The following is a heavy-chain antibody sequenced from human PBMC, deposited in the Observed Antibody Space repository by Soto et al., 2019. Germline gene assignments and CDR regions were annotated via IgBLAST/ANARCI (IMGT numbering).Heavy chain of an antibody. V-gene: IGHV6-1*01. CDR2: TYYRSGWSR. D-gene: IGHD6-19*01. CDR1: GFSISTDSAA. Sequence: SQTLSLPCDISGFSISTDSAAWNWIRQSPSRGLEWLGRTYYRSGWSREYAGSVRGRITINPDTSMNQFSLQLNSVPPEDTAVSYCARAYSSGWFSYFDFWGQGTLVTVSS. J-gene: IGHJ4*02. CDR3: ARAYSSGWFSYFDF.